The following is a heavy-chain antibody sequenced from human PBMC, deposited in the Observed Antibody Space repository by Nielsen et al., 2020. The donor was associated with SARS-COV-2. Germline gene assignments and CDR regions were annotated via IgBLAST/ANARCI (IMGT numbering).Heavy chain of an antibody. D-gene: IGHD2-15*01. CDR2: ISYDGSNK. V-gene: IGHV3-30*18. J-gene: IGHJ4*02. Sequence: GESLKIYRAASGFTFSTYGMHWVRQAPGKGLEWVAAISYDGSNKYYVDSVKGRFTISRDNSKNTLYLQMSSLREEDTAVYYCAKDWTAIVVVPSGGVDYWGQGTLVTVSS. CDR1: GFTFSTYG. CDR3: AKDWTAIVVVPSGGVDY.